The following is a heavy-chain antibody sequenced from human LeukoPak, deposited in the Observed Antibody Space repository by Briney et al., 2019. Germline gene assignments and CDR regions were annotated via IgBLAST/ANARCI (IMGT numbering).Heavy chain of an antibody. V-gene: IGHV3-23*01. CDR3: AKELQTPRDY. Sequence: PGGSLRLSCAASGFTFNKYGMHWVRQAPGKGLEWVSAISGSGGSTYYADSVKGRFTISRDNSKNTLYLQMNSLRAEDTAVYYCAKELQTPRDYWGQGTLVTVSS. J-gene: IGHJ4*02. CDR1: GFTFNKYG. D-gene: IGHD4-11*01. CDR2: ISGSGGST.